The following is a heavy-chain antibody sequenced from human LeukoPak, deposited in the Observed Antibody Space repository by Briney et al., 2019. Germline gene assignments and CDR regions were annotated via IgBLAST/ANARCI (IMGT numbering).Heavy chain of an antibody. D-gene: IGHD6-13*01. CDR2: IYSGGST. Sequence: PGGSLRLSCAASGFTVSSNYMSWVRQAPGKGLEWVSVIYSGGSTYYADSVKGRFTISRDNSKNTLYLQMNSLRAEDTAVYYCARVSPRIAAALGDFDYWGQGTLVTVSS. V-gene: IGHV3-66*01. CDR1: GFTVSSNY. J-gene: IGHJ4*02. CDR3: ARVSPRIAAALGDFDY.